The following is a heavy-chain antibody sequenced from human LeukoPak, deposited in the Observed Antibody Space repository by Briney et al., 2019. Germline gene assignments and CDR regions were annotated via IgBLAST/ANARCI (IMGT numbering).Heavy chain of an antibody. CDR2: INHSGGST. CDR1: GYTFTSYY. D-gene: IGHD6-6*01. CDR3: AREVSAARLVPPEFDP. J-gene: IGHJ5*02. V-gene: IGHV1-46*01. Sequence: GASVQVSCKASGYTFTSYYMHWVRQAPRQRLEWMGIINHSGGSTSYAQKFQGRVTMTRDTSTSTIYMELSSLRSEDTAVYYYAREVSAARLVPPEFDPWGQGTLVTVSS.